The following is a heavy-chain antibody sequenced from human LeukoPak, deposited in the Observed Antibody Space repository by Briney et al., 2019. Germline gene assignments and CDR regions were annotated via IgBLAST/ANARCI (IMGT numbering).Heavy chain of an antibody. CDR1: GFTFNNYW. CDR2: INPDGSST. V-gene: IGHV3-74*01. Sequence: PGGSLRLPCAASGFTFNNYWMHWVRQAPGKGLVWVSHINPDGSSTSDADSVKGRFTISRDNAKNTLYLQMNSLRAEDTAVYYCARPRGYSSSWRDTFDIWGQGTMVTVSS. CDR3: ARPRGYSSSWRDTFDI. D-gene: IGHD6-13*01. J-gene: IGHJ3*02.